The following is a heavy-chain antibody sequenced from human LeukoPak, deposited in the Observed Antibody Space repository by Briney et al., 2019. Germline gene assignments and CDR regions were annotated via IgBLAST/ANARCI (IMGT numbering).Heavy chain of an antibody. Sequence: GGSLRLSCAASGFTFSTYSMNWVRQAPGKGLEWVSSISSSSGYIYYTDSVKGRFTISRDNAKNSLYLQMNSLRAEDTAVYYCAGGSLLWGAFDIWGQGTMVTVSS. CDR1: GFTFSTYS. D-gene: IGHD2-2*01. CDR2: ISSSSGYI. CDR3: AGGSLLWGAFDI. J-gene: IGHJ3*02. V-gene: IGHV3-21*01.